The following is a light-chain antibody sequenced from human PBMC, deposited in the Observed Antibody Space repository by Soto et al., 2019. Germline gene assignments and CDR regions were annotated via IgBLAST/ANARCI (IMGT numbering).Light chain of an antibody. Sequence: DVVMTQSPPSLPVTLGQPASMSCRSSQSVVYSDGNAYLNWFQQRPCQSPRRLIYTVSKRDSGVADSFSGDGSGTDFTLNISRVEGEDVGMYYCMQGTHWPPTFGQGTKVEI. V-gene: IGKV2-30*01. CDR1: QSVVYSDGNAY. CDR2: TVS. CDR3: MQGTHWPPT. J-gene: IGKJ1*01.